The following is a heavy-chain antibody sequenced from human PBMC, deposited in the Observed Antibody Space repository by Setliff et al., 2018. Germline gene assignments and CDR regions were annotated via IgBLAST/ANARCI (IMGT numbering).Heavy chain of an antibody. CDR1: GGSISSGGYY. CDR2: LYYSGST. D-gene: IGHD5-18*01. Sequence: SETLSLTCTVSGGSISSGGYYWSWIRQHPGKGLEWIGYLYYSGSTYYNPSLKSRVTISVDTSKNQFSLKLSSVTAADTAVYYCARVPRFTDTRNAFDIWGQGTMVTVSS. V-gene: IGHV4-31*03. J-gene: IGHJ3*02. CDR3: ARVPRFTDTRNAFDI.